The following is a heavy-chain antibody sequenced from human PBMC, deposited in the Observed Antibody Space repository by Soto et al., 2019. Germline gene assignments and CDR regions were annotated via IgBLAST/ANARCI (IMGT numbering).Heavy chain of an antibody. CDR1: EVTCGTYA. CDR3: AKIKTPSSGWYDPHQYYYYGMDV. CDR2: ISYEGSNT. D-gene: IGHD6-19*01. J-gene: IGHJ6*02. Sequence: LRLSCGAAEVTCGTYAIHWVRKTPGKGLQWVVLISYEGSNTYYADSVKGRFTVSRDNSKNTLYLQMNSLRAEDTAVYYCAKIKTPSSGWYDPHQYYYYGMDVWGQGTTVTVSS. V-gene: IGHV3-30-3*02.